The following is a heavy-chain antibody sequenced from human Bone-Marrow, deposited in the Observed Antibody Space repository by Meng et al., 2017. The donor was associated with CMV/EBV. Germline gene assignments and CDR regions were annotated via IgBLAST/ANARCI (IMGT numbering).Heavy chain of an antibody. Sequence: ASVKVSCKASGYTFTDYYMHWVRQAPGQGLEWMGWINPNSGGTNYAQKFQGRVTMTRDTSISTAYMELSRLRSDDTAVYYCARADRRVTTFGGVIGGVFGYWGQGTLVTVSS. J-gene: IGHJ4*01. CDR1: GYTFTDYY. V-gene: IGHV1-2*02. CDR2: INPNSGGT. D-gene: IGHD3-16*02. CDR3: ARADRRVTTFGGVIGGVFGY.